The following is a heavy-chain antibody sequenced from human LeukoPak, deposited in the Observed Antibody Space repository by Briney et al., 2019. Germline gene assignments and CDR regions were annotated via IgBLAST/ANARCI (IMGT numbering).Heavy chain of an antibody. J-gene: IGHJ4*02. CDR2: IVVGSGNT. Sequence: SVKVSCKASGFTFTSSAMQWVRQARGQRLEWIGWIVVGSGNTNYALKFQERVTITRDMSTSTAYVELSSLRSEDTAVYYCAAITTVFGSSGQFDYWGQGTLVTVSS. D-gene: IGHD6-19*01. CDR1: GFTFTSSA. CDR3: AAITTVFGSSGQFDY. V-gene: IGHV1-58*02.